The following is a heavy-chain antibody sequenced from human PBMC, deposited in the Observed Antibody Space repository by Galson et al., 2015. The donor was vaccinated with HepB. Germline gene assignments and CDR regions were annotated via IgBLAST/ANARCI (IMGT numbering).Heavy chain of an antibody. Sequence: SVKVSCKASGYTFTGYYMHWVRQAPGQGLEWMGRINPNSGGTNYAQKFQGRVTMTRDTSISTAYMELSRLRSDDTAVYYCARDPASYYDFWSGYSYYFDYWGQGTLVTVSS. CDR3: ARDPASYYDFWSGYSYYFDY. CDR1: GYTFTGYY. V-gene: IGHV1-2*06. D-gene: IGHD3-3*01. J-gene: IGHJ4*02. CDR2: INPNSGGT.